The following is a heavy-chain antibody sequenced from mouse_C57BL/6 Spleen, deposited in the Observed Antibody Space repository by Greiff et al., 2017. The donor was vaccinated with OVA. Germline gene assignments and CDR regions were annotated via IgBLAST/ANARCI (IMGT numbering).Heavy chain of an antibody. D-gene: IGHD2-10*02. Sequence: VQLQQSDAELVKPGASVKISCKVSGYTFTDHPIHWMKQRPEQGLEWIGYIYPRDGSTKYNEKFKGKATLTADKASSTAYMQLNSLTSEDSAVYFCARWGYGNYYFDYWGQGTTLTVSS. CDR3: ARWGYGNYYFDY. CDR1: GYTFTDHP. V-gene: IGHV1-78*01. CDR2: IYPRDGST. J-gene: IGHJ2*01.